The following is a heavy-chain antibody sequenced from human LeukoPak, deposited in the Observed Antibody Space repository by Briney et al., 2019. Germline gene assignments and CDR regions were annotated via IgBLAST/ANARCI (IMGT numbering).Heavy chain of an antibody. D-gene: IGHD3-22*01. J-gene: IGHJ4*02. CDR3: AKDRYYYDSSGYYGDFDY. Sequence: PAASLRLSCAASGFTFSSYAMSWVRQAPGKGLEWVSAISGSGGSTYYADSVKGRFTISRDNSKNTLYLQMNSLRAEDTAVYYCAKDRYYYDSSGYYGDFDYWGQGTLVTVSS. CDR2: ISGSGGST. V-gene: IGHV3-23*01. CDR1: GFTFSSYA.